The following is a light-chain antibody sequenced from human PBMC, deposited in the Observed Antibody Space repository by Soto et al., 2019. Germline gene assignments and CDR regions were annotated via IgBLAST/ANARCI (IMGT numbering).Light chain of an antibody. CDR2: DAS. Sequence: EIVLTQFPATLSLSPGERATLSCRASQSVGTYLGWYQQRPGQAPRLLIYDASNRATGIPPMFSGSGSGTDFSLSIGSLEPEDFAVHYCQQRANWPPYTFGHWTRLEI. J-gene: IGKJ2*01. V-gene: IGKV3-11*01. CDR3: QQRANWPPYT. CDR1: QSVGTY.